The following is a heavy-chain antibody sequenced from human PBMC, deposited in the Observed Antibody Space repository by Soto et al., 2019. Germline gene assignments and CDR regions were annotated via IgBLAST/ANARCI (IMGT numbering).Heavy chain of an antibody. V-gene: IGHV3-9*01. Sequence: EVQLVESGGGLVQPGRSLRLSCAASGFTFDDYAIHWVRQAPGKGLEWVSGISWNSGSIVYADSVKGRFTISRDNAKNSLYLQVNSLRAEDTALYYCAKDKGDRRVWSGDYWGQGTLVTVSS. J-gene: IGHJ4*02. CDR3: AKDKGDRRVWSGDY. CDR2: ISWNSGSI. CDR1: GFTFDDYA. D-gene: IGHD2-21*01.